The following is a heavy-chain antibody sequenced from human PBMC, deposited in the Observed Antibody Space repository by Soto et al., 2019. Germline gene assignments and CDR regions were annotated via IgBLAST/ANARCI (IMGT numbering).Heavy chain of an antibody. CDR3: AKYSELPYQAYLQE. Sequence: RLSCAASGFTFSVYAMSWVRQAPGKGLEWVSAISTNGGSTFYADSLKGRFTISRDNSKSTLYLQMNGLRAEDTAIYYCAKYSELPYQAYLQEWGQGTLVTVSS. CDR2: ISTNGGST. CDR1: GFTFSVYA. D-gene: IGHD1-7*01. J-gene: IGHJ1*01. V-gene: IGHV3-23*01.